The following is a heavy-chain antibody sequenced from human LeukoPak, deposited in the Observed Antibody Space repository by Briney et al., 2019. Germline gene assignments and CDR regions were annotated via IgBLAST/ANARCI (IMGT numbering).Heavy chain of an antibody. J-gene: IGHJ6*03. D-gene: IGHD6-19*01. CDR2: MNPNSGNT. CDR1: GYTFTSYA. CDR3: ARIGSGWTASYYMDV. Sequence: ASVKVSCKASGYTFTSYAMNWVRQATGQGLEWMGWMNPNSGNTDYAQKFQGRVTMTRNTSISTAYMELSSLRSEDTAVYYCARIGSGWTASYYMDVWGKGTTVTISS. V-gene: IGHV1-8*02.